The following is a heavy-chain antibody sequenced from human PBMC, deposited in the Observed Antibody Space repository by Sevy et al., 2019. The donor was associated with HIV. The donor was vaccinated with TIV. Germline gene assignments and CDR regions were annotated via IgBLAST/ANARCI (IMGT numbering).Heavy chain of an antibody. CDR2: ISGSGGST. D-gene: IGHD3-22*01. V-gene: IGHV3-23*01. J-gene: IGHJ4*02. CDR3: AKVQATYYYVSSGYYPFDY. Sequence: GGSLRLSCAASGFTFSSYAMSWVRQAPGKGLEWVSAISGSGGSTYYADSVKGRFTISRDNSKNTLYLQMNSLRAEDTAVYYCAKVQATYYYVSSGYYPFDYWGQGTLVTVSS. CDR1: GFTFSSYA.